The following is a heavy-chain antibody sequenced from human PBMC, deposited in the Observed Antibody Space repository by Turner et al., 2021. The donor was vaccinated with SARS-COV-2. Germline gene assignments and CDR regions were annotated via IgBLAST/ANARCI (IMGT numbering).Heavy chain of an antibody. D-gene: IGHD5-12*01. CDR1: GFTYADYA. CDR3: AKDRATGYYYYGMDV. V-gene: IGHV3-9*01. CDR2: ISWNSGSI. Sequence: EVQLVESGIGLVQPGRFLSMFCAASGFTYADYAMHWVRQAQGKGLEWVSGISWNSGSIGYADSVKGRFTISRDNAKNSLYLQMNSLRAEDTALYYCAKDRATGYYYYGMDVWGQGTTVTVSS. J-gene: IGHJ6*02.